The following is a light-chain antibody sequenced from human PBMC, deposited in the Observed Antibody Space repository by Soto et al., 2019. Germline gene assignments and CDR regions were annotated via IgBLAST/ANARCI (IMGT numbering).Light chain of an antibody. CDR2: GAS. CDR1: QDISNE. J-gene: IGKJ1*01. V-gene: IGKV1-6*01. CDR3: LQDRNYPRT. Sequence: AIQMTQSPSSLSASVGDRVTITCRASQDISNELGWYQQRPGKAPKALIYGASNLQSAVPSRFSGSGFGTDFTLTISSLQPEDFATYYCLQDRNYPRTFGQGTKVDSK.